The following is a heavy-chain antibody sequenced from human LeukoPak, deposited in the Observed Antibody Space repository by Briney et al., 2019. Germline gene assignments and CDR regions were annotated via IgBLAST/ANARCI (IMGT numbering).Heavy chain of an antibody. Sequence: PSETLSLTCAVYGGSFSGYHWSWIRQPPGKGLEWIGEINHSGSTNYNPSLKSRVTISVDTSKNQFSLKLSSVTAADTAVYYCARRYDFWSGYYHYYYYYMDVWGKGTTVTVSS. J-gene: IGHJ6*03. V-gene: IGHV4-34*01. CDR1: GGSFSGYH. CDR2: INHSGST. D-gene: IGHD3-3*01. CDR3: ARRYDFWSGYYHYYYYYMDV.